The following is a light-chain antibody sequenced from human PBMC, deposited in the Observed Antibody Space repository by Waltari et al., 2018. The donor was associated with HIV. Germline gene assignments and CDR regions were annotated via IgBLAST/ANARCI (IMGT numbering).Light chain of an antibody. J-gene: IGLJ2*01. V-gene: IGLV8-61*01. CDR3: VLYMGSGTSV. CDR1: SGSVSTTYY. CDR2: HTN. Sequence: QTVVTQEPSFSVSPGGTVTLTCGLSSGSVSTTYYPSWYQPTPGQAPLTLIHHTNPRSTGVPYRFSGSILENTAALNITGAQADDECDYYWVLYMGSGTSVFGGGTKLTVL.